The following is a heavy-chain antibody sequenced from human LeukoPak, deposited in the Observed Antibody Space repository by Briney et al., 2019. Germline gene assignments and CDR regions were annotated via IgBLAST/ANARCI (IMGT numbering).Heavy chain of an antibody. CDR3: ARRYRRDGYSLLGY. J-gene: IGHJ4*02. CDR2: MNPNSGNT. V-gene: IGHV1-8*01. D-gene: IGHD5-24*01. CDR1: GYTFTSYD. Sequence: ASVKVSCKASGYTFTSYDINWVRQATGQGLEWMGWMNPNSGNTGYAQKFQGRVTMTRNTSISTAYMELSSLRSEDTAVYYCARRYRRDGYSLLGYWGQGTLVTVSS.